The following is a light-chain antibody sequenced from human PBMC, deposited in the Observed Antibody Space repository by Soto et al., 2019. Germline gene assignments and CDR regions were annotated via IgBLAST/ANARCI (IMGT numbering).Light chain of an antibody. CDR1: QSISTW. CDR3: QQYNSYSPYT. V-gene: IGKV1-5*03. Sequence: DIQMTQSPSTLSASVGDRVTITCRASQSISTWLAWYQQKPGKAPKLLIYEAASLESGVPSRFSVSGSGTEFTLTITSLQPDDFATYYCQQYNSYSPYTFAQGTKLEIK. J-gene: IGKJ2*01. CDR2: EAA.